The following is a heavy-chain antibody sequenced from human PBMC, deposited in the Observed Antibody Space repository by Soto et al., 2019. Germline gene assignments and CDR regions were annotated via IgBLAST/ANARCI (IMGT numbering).Heavy chain of an antibody. Sequence: SETLSLTCAVYGGSFIGYYWSWIRQPPGKGLEWIGEINHSGSTNYNPSLKSRVTISVDTSKNQFSLKLSSVTAADTAVYYCARGRGYSYGFRIDYWGQGTLVSVSS. CDR2: INHSGST. CDR3: ARGRGYSYGFRIDY. V-gene: IGHV4-34*01. D-gene: IGHD5-18*01. J-gene: IGHJ4*02. CDR1: GGSFIGYY.